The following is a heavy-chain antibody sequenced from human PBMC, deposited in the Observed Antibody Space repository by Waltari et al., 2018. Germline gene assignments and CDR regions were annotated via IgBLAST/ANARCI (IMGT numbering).Heavy chain of an antibody. D-gene: IGHD6-6*01. CDR3: ARHGSRYSSSSHFDY. J-gene: IGHJ4*02. CDR2: IYYSGST. Sequence: QLQLLESGPGLVKPSETLSLTCTVSGGSISSSSYYWGWIRQPPGKGLEWIGTIYYSGSTYYNASLKSRVTISVDTSKDQFSLRLSSVTAADTAVYYFARHGSRYSSSSHFDYWGQGTLVTVSS. CDR1: GGSISSSSYY. V-gene: IGHV4-39*01.